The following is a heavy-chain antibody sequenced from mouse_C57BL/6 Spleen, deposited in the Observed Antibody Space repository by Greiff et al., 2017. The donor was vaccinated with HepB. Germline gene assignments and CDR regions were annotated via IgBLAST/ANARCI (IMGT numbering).Heavy chain of an antibody. Sequence: QVQLQQPGAELVRPGSSVKLSCKASGYTFTSYWMHWVKQRPIQGLEWIGNIDPSDSETHYNQKFKDKATLAVDNSSSTAYMQPSSLTSEDSAVYYVARAGGGSVAYWGQGTLVTVSA. CDR1: GYTFTSYW. CDR3: ARAGGGSVAY. CDR2: IDPSDSET. J-gene: IGHJ3*01. V-gene: IGHV1-52*01. D-gene: IGHD1-1*01.